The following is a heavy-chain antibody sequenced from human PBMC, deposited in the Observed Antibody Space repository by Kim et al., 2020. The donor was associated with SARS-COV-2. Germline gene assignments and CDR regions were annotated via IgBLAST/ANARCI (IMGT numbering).Heavy chain of an antibody. CDR1: GGSISSSSYY. CDR3: ARHWTYGSGRINWFDP. D-gene: IGHD3-10*01. Sequence: SETLSLTCTVSGGSISSSSYYWGWIRQPPGKGLEWIGTIYYTGSTYCNPSLKSRLTISVDTSDNQFSLKLTSVTAADTAVYYCARHWTYGSGRINWFDPWGQGTLVTVSS. CDR2: IYYTGST. J-gene: IGHJ5*02. V-gene: IGHV4-39*01.